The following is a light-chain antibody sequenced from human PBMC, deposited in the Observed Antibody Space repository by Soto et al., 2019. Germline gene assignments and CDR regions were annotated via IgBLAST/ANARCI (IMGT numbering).Light chain of an antibody. V-gene: IGKV1-39*01. J-gene: IGKJ1*01. CDR3: QQSHSSSWT. Sequence: DIQLTQSPSSLSASVGDRVTITCRASQSISNSLNWYQQKPGKAPNLLIYGTSDLQSGVPSMFSGSGSGTEFTLTSSSRQRDDFATYYCQQSHSSSWTFGQGTKVEIK. CDR2: GTS. CDR1: QSISNS.